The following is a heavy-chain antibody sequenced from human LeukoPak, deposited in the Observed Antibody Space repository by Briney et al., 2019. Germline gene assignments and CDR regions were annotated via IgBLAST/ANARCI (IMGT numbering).Heavy chain of an antibody. CDR2: ISSNGGST. Sequence: PGGSLGLSCAASGFTFSSYAMHWVRQAPGKGLEYVSAISSNGGSTYYANSVKGRFTISRDNSKNTLYLQMGSLRAEDMAVYYCARAGSIAAAGIHGDYFDYWGQGTLVTVSS. CDR1: GFTFSSYA. V-gene: IGHV3-64*01. D-gene: IGHD6-13*01. CDR3: ARAGSIAAAGIHGDYFDY. J-gene: IGHJ4*02.